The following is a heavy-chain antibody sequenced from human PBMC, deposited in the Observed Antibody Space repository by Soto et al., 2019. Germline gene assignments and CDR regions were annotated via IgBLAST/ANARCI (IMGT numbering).Heavy chain of an antibody. CDR2: ITWDGGTT. V-gene: IGHV3-43D*04. CDR3: AKDPVPLARSDWFDP. J-gene: IGHJ5*02. CDR1: GFTFDDYA. D-gene: IGHD2-2*01. Sequence: EVQLVESGGVVVQPGGSLRLSCAASGFTFDDYAMHWVRQAPGKGLEWVSLITWDGGTTYYADSVKGRFTISRDNSKNSLFLEMNGLRAEDTALYYCAKDPVPLARSDWFDPWGQGTLVTVSS.